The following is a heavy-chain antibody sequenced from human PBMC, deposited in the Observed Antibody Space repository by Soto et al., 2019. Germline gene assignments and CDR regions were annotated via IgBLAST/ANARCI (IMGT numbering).Heavy chain of an antibody. CDR2: IKEDGSEE. Sequence: EVQLVESGGGLVQLGGSLRLSCAASGFSFGTYWISWVRQAPGKGLEWVANIKEDGSEEYYVDSVKGRFTISRDNAKNSLYLQMNSLRAEDTAMYYCARDEGCGGGSCYSIWRYWGQGTLVTVSP. CDR1: GFSFGTYW. D-gene: IGHD2-15*01. V-gene: IGHV3-7*01. J-gene: IGHJ4*02. CDR3: ARDEGCGGGSCYSIWRY.